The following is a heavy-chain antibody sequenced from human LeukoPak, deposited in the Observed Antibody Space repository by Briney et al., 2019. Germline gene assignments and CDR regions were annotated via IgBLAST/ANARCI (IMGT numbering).Heavy chain of an antibody. J-gene: IGHJ6*02. CDR1: GFTFSSHS. V-gene: IGHV3-21*01. CDR2: IDSSSGYT. D-gene: IGHD2-2*01. CDR3: ARDRDVVVVPAAMRSKKGMDV. Sequence: GGSLRLSCAASGFTFSSHSMNWVRQAPGKGLEWVSSIDSSSGYTYYADSVKGRFTISRDNAKNSLYLQMNSLRAEDTAVYYCARDRDVVVVPAAMRSKKGMDVWGQGTTVTVSS.